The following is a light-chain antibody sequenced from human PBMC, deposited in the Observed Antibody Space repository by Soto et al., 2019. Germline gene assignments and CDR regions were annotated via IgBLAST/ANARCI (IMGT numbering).Light chain of an antibody. Sequence: EIVITQYPSTLSVSPGERATLSCRASQSVSSNLAWYQQKPGQAPRLLIYGASTRATGIPARFSGSGSGTEFTLTISGLQSEDFAVYYCQQYNIWRTFGQGTKVDIK. V-gene: IGKV3-15*01. J-gene: IGKJ1*01. CDR2: GAS. CDR1: QSVSSN. CDR3: QQYNIWRT.